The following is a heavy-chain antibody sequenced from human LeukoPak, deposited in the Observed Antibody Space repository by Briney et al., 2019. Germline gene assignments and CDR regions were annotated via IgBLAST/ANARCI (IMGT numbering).Heavy chain of an antibody. V-gene: IGHV4-61*01. CDR1: GGSVSSGSYY. Sequence: SETLSLACTVSGGSVSSGSYYWSWIRQPPGKGLEWIGYIYYSGSTNYNPSLKSRVTISVDTSKNQFSLKLSSVTAADTAVYYCARELVVVPAAMSIYYFDYWGQGTLVTVSS. CDR2: IYYSGST. D-gene: IGHD2-2*01. J-gene: IGHJ4*02. CDR3: ARELVVVPAAMSIYYFDY.